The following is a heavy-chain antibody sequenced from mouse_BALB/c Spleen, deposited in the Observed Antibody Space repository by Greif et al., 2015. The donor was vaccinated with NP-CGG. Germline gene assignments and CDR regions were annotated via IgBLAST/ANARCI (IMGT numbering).Heavy chain of an antibody. D-gene: IGHD2-14*01. CDR1: GFTFSSYA. J-gene: IGHJ2*01. CDR3: ARQGYRYDEGIFDY. V-gene: IGHV5-9-3*01. Sequence: EVQLVESGGGLVKPGGSLKLSCAASGFTFSSYAMSWVRQTPEKRLEWVATISSGGSYTYYPDSVKGRFTISRDNAKNTLYLQMSSLRSEDTAMYYCARQGYRYDEGIFDYWGQGTTLTVSS. CDR2: ISSGGSYT.